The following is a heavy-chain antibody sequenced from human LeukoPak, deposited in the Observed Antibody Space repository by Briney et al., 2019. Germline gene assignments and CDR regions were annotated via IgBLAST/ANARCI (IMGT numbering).Heavy chain of an antibody. CDR2: INYSGST. J-gene: IGHJ4*02. V-gene: IGHV4-34*01. CDR1: DGSFSDHY. D-gene: IGHD2-21*01. Sequence: PSETLSLTCAVYDGSFSDHYWKWIRQPPGKGLEWIGEINYSGSTNYNVSLKSRVTMSVDTSKSQFSLNLRSGTASDKAVNYCVSVRREHRIDYCGQGTLVTVSP. CDR3: VSVRREHRIDY.